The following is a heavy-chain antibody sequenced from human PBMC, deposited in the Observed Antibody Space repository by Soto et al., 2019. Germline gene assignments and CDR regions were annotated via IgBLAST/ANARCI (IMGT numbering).Heavy chain of an antibody. CDR3: ARREPAQTGCDNYYYFAMDV. D-gene: IGHD2-21*01. Sequence: QVQLVESGGGVVQPGRSLRLSCAASGFTFSSSSMHWVRQAPGKGLEWVAVISYDGSNKYYADSVKGRFTISRDNSKNTLYLQMNSLRAEDTAVYYCARREPAQTGCDNYYYFAMDVWGQGTTVTVSS. J-gene: IGHJ6*02. V-gene: IGHV3-30-3*01. CDR1: GFTFSSSS. CDR2: ISYDGSNK.